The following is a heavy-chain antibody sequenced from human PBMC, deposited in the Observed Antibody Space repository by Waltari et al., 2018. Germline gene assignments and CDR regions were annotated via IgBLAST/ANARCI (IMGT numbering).Heavy chain of an antibody. CDR1: GGSISSHY. J-gene: IGHJ6*02. V-gene: IGHV4-59*11. D-gene: IGHD1-26*01. CDR3: ARGVVGATPTYYYYYYGMDV. CDR2: IYYSGST. Sequence: QVQLQESGPGLVKPSETLSLTCTVSGGSISSHYWSWIRQPPGTGLEWIGYIYYSGSTNYNTSLKSRVTISEDTSKNQFSLKLSSVTAADTAVYYCARGVVGATPTYYYYYYGMDVWGQGTTVTVSS.